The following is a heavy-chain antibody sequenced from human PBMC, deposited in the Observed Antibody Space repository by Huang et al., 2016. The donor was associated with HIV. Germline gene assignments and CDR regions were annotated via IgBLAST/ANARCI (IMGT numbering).Heavy chain of an antibody. V-gene: IGHV4-34*01. J-gene: IGHJ4*02. CDR1: GGSFRDHY. CDR3: GRPRMTDAASDSTGKYFDS. D-gene: IGHD1-1*01. Sequence: VQLQPWGAGLLKPSETLSLKCAVYGGSFRDHYWTWIRQSPNKGLQWIGESNQRGHTTDNPYIRSRVTMSIDTSKNQCSLNRSSVSAADTAVDYCGRPRMTDAASDSTGKYFDSWGQGNMVIVSS. CDR2: SNQRGHT.